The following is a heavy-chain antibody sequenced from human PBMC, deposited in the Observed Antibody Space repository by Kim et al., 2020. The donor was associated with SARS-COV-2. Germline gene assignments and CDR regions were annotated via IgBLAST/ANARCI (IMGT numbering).Heavy chain of an antibody. CDR2: IYSSGDT. CDR3: AALTDYFDSRGYQDLDY. Sequence: PETLSLTCTVSGGSISGYYWSWIRQPPGKGLEWVGYIYSSGDTSYNPSLKSRVTMSVDTSKNQFSLKLNSVTAADTAVYYCAALTDYFDSRGYQDLDYWGQGTLVTVSS. CDR1: GGSISGYY. V-gene: IGHV4-59*13. D-gene: IGHD3-22*01. J-gene: IGHJ4*02.